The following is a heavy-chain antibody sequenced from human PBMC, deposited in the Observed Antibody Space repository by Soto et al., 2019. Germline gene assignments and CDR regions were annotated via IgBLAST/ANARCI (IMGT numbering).Heavy chain of an antibody. CDR2: TSASGGTT. Sequence: GGSLILSCAASGFTFGSYAMTWVRQAPGKGLEWVSSTSASGGTTYYADSVKGRFTISRDNSKNMLYLEMNSLRAEDTAVYYCAKAKYSSSWWAVDYWGQGTLVTVSS. V-gene: IGHV3-23*01. D-gene: IGHD6-13*01. CDR3: AKAKYSSSWWAVDY. CDR1: GFTFGSYA. J-gene: IGHJ4*02.